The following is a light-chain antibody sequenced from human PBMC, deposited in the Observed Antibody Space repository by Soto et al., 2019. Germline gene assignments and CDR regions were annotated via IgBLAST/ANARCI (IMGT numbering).Light chain of an antibody. J-gene: IGLJ1*01. CDR3: AAWDDSLNGLYV. Sequence: QSVLTQPPSASGTPGQRVTISCSGSNSNIGSNTVVWYQQLPGTAPKLLIYSSNQRPSGVPDRFSGSKSGTSASLAISGLQSEDEADYYCAAWDDSLNGLYVFGIGTKLTVL. CDR1: NSNIGSNT. CDR2: SSN. V-gene: IGLV1-44*01.